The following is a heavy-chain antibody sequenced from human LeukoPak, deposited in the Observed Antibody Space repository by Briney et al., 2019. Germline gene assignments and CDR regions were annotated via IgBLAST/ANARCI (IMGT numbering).Heavy chain of an antibody. Sequence: GGSLRLSCAASGFTFSSYSMNWVRQAPGKGLEWVSSISSSSSYIYYADSVKGRFTISRDNAKNSLYLQMNSLRAEDTAVYYCASDGGDTAPLDYWGQGTLVTVSS. D-gene: IGHD3-16*01. CDR3: ASDGGDTAPLDY. J-gene: IGHJ4*02. CDR1: GFTFSSYS. CDR2: ISSSSSYI. V-gene: IGHV3-21*01.